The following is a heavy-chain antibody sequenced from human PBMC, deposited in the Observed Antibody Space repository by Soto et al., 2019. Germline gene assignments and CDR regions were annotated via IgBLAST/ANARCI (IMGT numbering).Heavy chain of an antibody. J-gene: IGHJ4*02. CDR2: INHSGST. Sequence: PEETLSLTFAVYGGSFSGYYWTWIRQPPGTGLEWIGEINHSGSTNYNLSLKSRVTISVDTSKNQFSLKLTSVTAADTAVYYCARDKITGLFDYWGQGTLVTVSS. CDR1: GGSFSGYY. D-gene: IGHD2-8*02. CDR3: ARDKITGLFDY. V-gene: IGHV4-34*01.